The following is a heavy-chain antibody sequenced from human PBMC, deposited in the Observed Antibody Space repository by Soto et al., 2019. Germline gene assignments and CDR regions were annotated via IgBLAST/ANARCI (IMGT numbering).Heavy chain of an antibody. Sequence: QVQLVQSGAEVKKPGSSLKVSCKASGGTFSSYAISWVRQAPGQGLEWMGGIIPIFGTANYAQKFQGRVTITADESKSTAYMELSSLRSEDTAVYYCARTGGLITIFGVVIRQGWFDPWGQGTLVTVSS. V-gene: IGHV1-69*01. CDR2: IIPIFGTA. CDR1: GGTFSSYA. D-gene: IGHD3-3*01. CDR3: ARTGGLITIFGVVIRQGWFDP. J-gene: IGHJ5*02.